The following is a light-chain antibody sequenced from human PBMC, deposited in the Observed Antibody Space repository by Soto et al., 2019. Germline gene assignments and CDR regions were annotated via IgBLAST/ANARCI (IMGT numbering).Light chain of an antibody. CDR3: QPYNNWPLT. CDR2: GAS. CDR1: QSLSSN. Sequence: EIVMTQSPATLSVSPGERATLSCRASQSLSSNLAWFQQKPGQAPRLVIYGASTRATGVPTRFSGSRSGAEFTLTINSLQSEDFAVYYCQPYNNWPLTFGGGTKVDIK. V-gene: IGKV3-15*01. J-gene: IGKJ4*01.